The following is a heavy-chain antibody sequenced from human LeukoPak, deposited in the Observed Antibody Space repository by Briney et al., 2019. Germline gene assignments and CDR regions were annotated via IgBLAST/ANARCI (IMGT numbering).Heavy chain of an antibody. J-gene: IGHJ4*02. V-gene: IGHV3-7*01. CDR1: GFTFSSYW. CDR2: IKQDGSDK. Sequence: PGGSLRLSCVASGFTFSSYWMSWVRQAAGKGLEWVANIKQDGSDKYYVDSVKGRFTISRDNAKNSLYLQMNSLRAEDTAVHYCASGQKLGFWGQGTLVTVSS. D-gene: IGHD6-13*01. CDR3: ASGQKLGF.